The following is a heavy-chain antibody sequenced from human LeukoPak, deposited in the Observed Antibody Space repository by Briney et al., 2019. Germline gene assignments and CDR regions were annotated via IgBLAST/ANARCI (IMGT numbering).Heavy chain of an antibody. J-gene: IGHJ4*02. CDR1: GFIFNDFY. D-gene: IGHD3-22*01. CDR3: ARGLKYYYDSSGYYGGDY. V-gene: IGHV3-11*01. CDR2: ISNTGDTK. Sequence: PGRSLRLSCAASGFIFNDFYMSWIRQAPGKGLEWISYISNTGDTKYYAASVRGRFTISRDNADNSLSLQLDSLRDEDTGIYYCARGLKYYYDSSGYYGGDYWGQGTPVTVSS.